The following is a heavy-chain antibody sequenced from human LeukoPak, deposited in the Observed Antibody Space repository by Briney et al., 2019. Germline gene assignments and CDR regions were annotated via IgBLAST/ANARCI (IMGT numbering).Heavy chain of an antibody. D-gene: IGHD6-13*01. CDR2: TSDRGDYT. Sequence: GGSLRLSCAASGFTFSSYSMSWVRQAPGKGLEWVSGTSDRGDYTYYADSVKGRFTISRGTSKNTLYLQMNSLRAEDTAVYYCARERRAAGAFDIWGQGTMVTVSS. CDR1: GFTFSSYS. J-gene: IGHJ3*02. V-gene: IGHV3-23*01. CDR3: ARERRAAGAFDI.